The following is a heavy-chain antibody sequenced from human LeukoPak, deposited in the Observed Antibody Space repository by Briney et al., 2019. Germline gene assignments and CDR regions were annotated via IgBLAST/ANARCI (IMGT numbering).Heavy chain of an antibody. J-gene: IGHJ6*04. Sequence: PGGSLRLSCAASGFAFSSYWMHWVRQAPGKGLVWVSRINSDGSSTSYADSVKGRFTISRDNAKNTLYLQMNSLRAEDTAVYYCAKESKGYSSGLDVWGKGTTVTVSS. D-gene: IGHD6-19*01. CDR2: INSDGSST. V-gene: IGHV3-74*01. CDR3: AKESKGYSSGLDV. CDR1: GFAFSSYW.